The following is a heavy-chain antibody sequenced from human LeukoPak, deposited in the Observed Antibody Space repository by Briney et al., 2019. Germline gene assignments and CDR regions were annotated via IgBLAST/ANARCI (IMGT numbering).Heavy chain of an antibody. J-gene: IGHJ3*02. V-gene: IGHV4-30-4*02. CDR3: ARDGHYGFGESPGLFDI. D-gene: IGHD3-10*01. CDR2: IYYSGST. CDR1: GGSISSSDYY. Sequence: PSETLSLTCTVSGGSISSSDYYWSWIRQPPGKGLEWIGYIYYSGSTYYNPSLKSRVTISVDTSKNQFSLKLSSVTAADTAVYYCARDGHYGFGESPGLFDIWGQGTMVTVSS.